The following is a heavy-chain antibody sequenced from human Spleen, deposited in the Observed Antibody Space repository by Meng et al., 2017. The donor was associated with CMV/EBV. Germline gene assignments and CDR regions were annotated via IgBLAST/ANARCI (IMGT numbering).Heavy chain of an antibody. CDR1: GGSFRGYY. CDR3: ASRTYGMDV. CDR2: INHSGST. V-gene: IGHV4-34*01. J-gene: IGHJ6*02. Sequence: SETLSLTCAVYGGSFRGYYWSWVRQPPGKGLEWIGEINHSGSTNYNPSLKSRVIISVDTSKNQFSLKLNSVTAADTAVYYCASRTYGMDVWGQGTTVTVSS.